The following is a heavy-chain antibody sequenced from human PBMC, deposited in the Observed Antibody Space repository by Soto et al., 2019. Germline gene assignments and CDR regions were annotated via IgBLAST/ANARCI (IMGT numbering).Heavy chain of an antibody. Sequence: PSEILSLTCTVSGGSISSGDYFLSWISQSPGKGLEWIGYISSIGSTYYNPSLKSRVSVSRDTSKNQFSLKLSSVTTTDTAVYYCARGLVIRPYYYHGMDVWGQGTTVTVSS. CDR2: ISSIGST. V-gene: IGHV4-30-4*01. CDR3: ARGLVIRPYYYHGMDV. J-gene: IGHJ6*02. D-gene: IGHD3-9*01. CDR1: GGSISSGDYF.